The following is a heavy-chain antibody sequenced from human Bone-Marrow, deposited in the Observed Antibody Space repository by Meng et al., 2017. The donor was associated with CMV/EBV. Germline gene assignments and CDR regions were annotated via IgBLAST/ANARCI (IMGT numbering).Heavy chain of an antibody. CDR1: GFTSRSYW. Sequence: GVLKISCAASGFTSRSYWMHWVRQAPGKGLEWVTRITSDGAKRESKTEYADSVKGRFTISRDNAEHTVFLQMNSLRVEDTALYYCVRSTPAGTDYWDWDQGTQVTVSS. J-gene: IGHJ1*01. CDR3: VRSTPAGTDYWD. D-gene: IGHD4-11*01. CDR2: ITSDGAKRESKT. V-gene: IGHV3-74*03.